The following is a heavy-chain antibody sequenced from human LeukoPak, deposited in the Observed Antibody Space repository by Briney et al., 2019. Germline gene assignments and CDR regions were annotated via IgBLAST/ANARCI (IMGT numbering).Heavy chain of an antibody. D-gene: IGHD5-18*01. V-gene: IGHV5-51*01. J-gene: IGHJ3*02. CDR3: ARRFMDTAMVNGAFDI. Sequence: GESLKISCKGSGYSFTSYWIGWVRQMPGKGLEWMGIIYPGDSDTRYSPSFQGQVTISADKSISTAYLQWSSLKASDTAMYYCARRFMDTAMVNGAFDIWGQGTMVTVSS. CDR1: GYSFTSYW. CDR2: IYPGDSDT.